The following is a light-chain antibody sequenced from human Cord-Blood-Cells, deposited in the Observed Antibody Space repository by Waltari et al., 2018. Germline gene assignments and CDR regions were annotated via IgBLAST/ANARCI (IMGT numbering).Light chain of an antibody. CDR2: HDS. J-gene: IGLJ2*01. Sequence: SYELPPPPSVSVSPGQTATLTCSGDKLGVKYACWYQQKPGQSPVLVTYHDSKRPSGIPERFSGSNSGNTATLTISGTQAMDEADYYCQAWDSSTVVFGGGTKLTVL. CDR3: QAWDSSTVV. V-gene: IGLV3-1*01. CDR1: KLGVKY.